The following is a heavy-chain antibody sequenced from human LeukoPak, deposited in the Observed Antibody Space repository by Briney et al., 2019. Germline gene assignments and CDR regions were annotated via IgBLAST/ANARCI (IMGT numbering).Heavy chain of an antibody. CDR1: GFTFSSYA. Sequence: GGSLRLSCAASGFTFSSYAMHWVRQAPGKGLAWVANIKQDGSEIYSVDSVKGRFTISRDNAKNSLYLQMNSLRVDDTAVYYCARVSSGHRMWYFDLWGRGTLVTVSS. CDR2: IKQDGSEI. V-gene: IGHV3-7*03. D-gene: IGHD6-19*01. J-gene: IGHJ2*01. CDR3: ARVSSGHRMWYFDL.